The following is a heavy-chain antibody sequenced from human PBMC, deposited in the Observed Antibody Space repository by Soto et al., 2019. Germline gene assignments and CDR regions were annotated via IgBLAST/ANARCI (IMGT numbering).Heavy chain of an antibody. CDR3: ARDRRIWEDSGSYYVVNAFDI. Sequence: QVQLVESGGGVVQPRRSLRLSCAASGFTFSSYAMHWVRQAPGKGLEWVAVISYDGSNKYYADSVKGRFTISRDNSKNTLYLQMNSLRAENTAVYYCARDRRIWEDSGSYYVVNAFDIWGQGTMVTVSS. D-gene: IGHD1-26*01. V-gene: IGHV3-30-3*01. J-gene: IGHJ3*02. CDR1: GFTFSSYA. CDR2: ISYDGSNK.